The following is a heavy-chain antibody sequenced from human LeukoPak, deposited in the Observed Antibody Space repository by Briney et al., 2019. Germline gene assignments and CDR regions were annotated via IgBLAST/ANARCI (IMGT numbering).Heavy chain of an antibody. J-gene: IGHJ4*02. CDR3: ARCPEHYYDSSGYYDY. CDR2: IYPGDSDT. CDR1: GYSFTSYW. V-gene: IGHV5-51*01. Sequence: GESLKISCKGSGYSFTSYWIGWVRQMPGKGLEWMGIIYPGDSDTRYSPSFQGQVTISADKSISAAYLQWSSLKASDTAMYYCARCPEHYYDSSGYYDYWGQGTLVTVSS. D-gene: IGHD3-22*01.